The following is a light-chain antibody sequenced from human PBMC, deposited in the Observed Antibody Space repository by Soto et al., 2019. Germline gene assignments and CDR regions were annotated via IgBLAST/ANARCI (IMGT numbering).Light chain of an antibody. CDR2: GTS. J-gene: IGKJ1*01. CDR1: QSVSNIY. CDR3: QQFGRSPRT. V-gene: IGKV3-20*01. Sequence: EIVLTQSPGTLSLSPGEGATLSCRASQSVSNIYLAWYQQKPGQAPRLLMYGTSNRATGIPDRFIGSGSGTDFTLTISSLEPEDFAVYYCQQFGRSPRTFGQGTKVDIK.